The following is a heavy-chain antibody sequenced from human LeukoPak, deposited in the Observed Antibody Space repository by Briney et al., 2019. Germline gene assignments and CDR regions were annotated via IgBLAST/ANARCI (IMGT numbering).Heavy chain of an antibody. D-gene: IGHD2-15*01. V-gene: IGHV1-8*03. J-gene: IGHJ5*02. CDR1: GYTFTSYD. CDR2: MNPNSGNT. CDR3: ARARRRCSGGSCYREFWFDP. Sequence: GASVKVSCKASGYTFTSYDINWVRQATGQGLEWMGWMNPNSGNTGYAQKFQGRVTITRNTSISTAYMELSSLRSEDTAVYYCARARRRCSGGSCYREFWFDPWGQGTLVTVSS.